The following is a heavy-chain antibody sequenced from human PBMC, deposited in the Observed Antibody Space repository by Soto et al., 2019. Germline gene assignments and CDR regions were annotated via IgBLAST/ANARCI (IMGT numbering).Heavy chain of an antibody. J-gene: IGHJ6*02. Sequence: EVQLVESGGVLVQPGGSLRLSCAASGFAFSGHTMNWVRQAPGKGLEWVAYIGNTLDTIYYADSVKGRFIISRDDAMKSVFLHMSSRRDDDTAVYYWARGDCRGGSCYGIDVLGRGTTGTVSS. V-gene: IGHV3-48*02. CDR1: GFAFSGHT. CDR3: ARGDCRGGSCYGIDV. D-gene: IGHD2-15*01. CDR2: IGNTLDTI.